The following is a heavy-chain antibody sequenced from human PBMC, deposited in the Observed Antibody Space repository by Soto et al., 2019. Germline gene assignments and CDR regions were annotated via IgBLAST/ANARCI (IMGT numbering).Heavy chain of an antibody. CDR2: IIPIFGTA. J-gene: IGHJ6*02. V-gene: IGHV1-69*01. Sequence: QVQLVQSGAEVKKPGSSVKVSCKASGGTFSSYAISWVRQAPGQGLEWMGGIIPIFGTANYAQKFQGRVTITADESTTTAYMELSSLRSEDTAVYYCAGVESFPPYYYYGMDVWGQGTTVTVSS. D-gene: IGHD3-10*01. CDR1: GGTFSSYA. CDR3: AGVESFPPYYYYGMDV.